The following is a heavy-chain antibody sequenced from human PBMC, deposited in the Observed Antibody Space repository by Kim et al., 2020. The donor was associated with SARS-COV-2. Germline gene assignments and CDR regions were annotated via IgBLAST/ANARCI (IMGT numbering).Heavy chain of an antibody. Sequence: ASVKVSCKASGYTFTTYGMNWVRQAPGQGLEWMGWINTNTGNPTFAQAFTGRFVFSLDTSVSTAYLQISSLKAEDTAVYYCARTFYHSSGYYYVDYWGQGTLVTVSS. J-gene: IGHJ4*02. CDR2: INTNTGNP. CDR3: ARTFYHSSGYYYVDY. D-gene: IGHD3-22*01. CDR1: GYTFTTYG. V-gene: IGHV7-4-1*02.